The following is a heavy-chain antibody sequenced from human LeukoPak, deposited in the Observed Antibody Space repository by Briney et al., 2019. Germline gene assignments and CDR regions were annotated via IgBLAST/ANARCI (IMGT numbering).Heavy chain of an antibody. V-gene: IGHV3-23*01. Sequence: GGSLRLSCAASGFTFSSYAMSWVRQAPGKGLEWVSAISGSGGSTYYADSVKGRFTISRDNSKNTLYLQMNSLRAEDTAVYYCARGGDGYNSKGDYWGQGTLVTVSS. CDR2: ISGSGGST. J-gene: IGHJ4*02. CDR1: GFTFSSYA. CDR3: ARGGDGYNSKGDY. D-gene: IGHD5-24*01.